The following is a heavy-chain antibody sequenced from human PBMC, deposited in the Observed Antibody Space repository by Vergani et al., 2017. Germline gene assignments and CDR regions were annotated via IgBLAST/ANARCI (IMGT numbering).Heavy chain of an antibody. CDR3: TKGSRGYTGYFFDY. D-gene: IGHD5-12*01. J-gene: IGHJ4*02. CDR2: ISDNGGTT. Sequence: EVQLLESGGGLVQPGGSLRLSCEASGFSLPGYAMSWVRLAPGKGLEWVSIISDNGGTTYYADSVKGRFTISRDNSKDTLYLQMNSLRAEDTAVYYCTKGSRGYTGYFFDYWGQGTLATVSS. CDR1: GFSLPGYA. V-gene: IGHV3-23*01.